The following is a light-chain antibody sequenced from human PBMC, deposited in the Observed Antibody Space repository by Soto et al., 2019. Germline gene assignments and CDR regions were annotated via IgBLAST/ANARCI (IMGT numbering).Light chain of an antibody. CDR1: QTISDY. J-gene: IGKJ1*01. V-gene: IGKV1-39*01. CDR2: GSS. Sequence: DIQMTQSPPSLSASVGDRVTITCRASQTISDYLHWYQQKPGKAPTLLIYGSSRLQTGVPSRFSGSGSGTDFTLTISSVQPEDFATYFCQHTYRTPWTFGQGTKVDIK. CDR3: QHTYRTPWT.